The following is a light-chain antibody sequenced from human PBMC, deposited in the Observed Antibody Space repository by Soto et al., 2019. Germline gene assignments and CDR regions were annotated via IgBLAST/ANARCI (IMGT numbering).Light chain of an antibody. CDR1: QTINNW. CDR3: QQYSSYSVYT. CDR2: KTS. Sequence: IQMTQSPPTLPASVGDRVTITCRASQTINNWLAWYQQKPGEAPKLLIYKTSSLQTGVPSRFSGSGSGTEFTLTISCLQPDDFATYYCQQYSSYSVYTFGQGTKVEIK. V-gene: IGKV1-5*03. J-gene: IGKJ2*01.